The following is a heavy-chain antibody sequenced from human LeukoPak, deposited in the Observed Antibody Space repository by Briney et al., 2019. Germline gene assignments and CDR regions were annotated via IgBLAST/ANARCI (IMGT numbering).Heavy chain of an antibody. J-gene: IGHJ5*02. V-gene: IGHV3-23*01. Sequence: GGSLRLSCSASGFTFSDYAMNWVRQAPGKGLEWVSVISGNSVSTLYADSVKGRFTVSRDNSKNTLYLQMNSLRAEDTALYYCAKSPRITIFGVILIPDWFDPWGQGTLVTVSS. D-gene: IGHD3-3*01. CDR3: AKSPRITIFGVILIPDWFDP. CDR1: GFTFSDYA. CDR2: ISGNSVST.